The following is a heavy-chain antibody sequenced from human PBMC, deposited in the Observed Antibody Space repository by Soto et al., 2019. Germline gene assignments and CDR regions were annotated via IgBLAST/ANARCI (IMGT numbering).Heavy chain of an antibody. CDR2: IYSGGST. V-gene: IGHV3-53*04. J-gene: IGHJ4*02. CDR1: GSPFGRTS. Sequence: EVQLVNPGGALVQPGGSRNLSGAASGSPFGRTSMSWVRQAPGKGPEWVPLIYSGGSTYYADSVKGRFTISRHNFNNTLYLQMNSLRSDDTAVYYCATRSVTAPRWGQGTLVTVSS. D-gene: IGHD4-17*01. CDR3: ATRSVTAPR.